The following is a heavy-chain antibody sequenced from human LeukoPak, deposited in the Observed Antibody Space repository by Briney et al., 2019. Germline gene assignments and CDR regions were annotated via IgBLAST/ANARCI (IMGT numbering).Heavy chain of an antibody. CDR1: GYSFPDSW. CDR2: IYPGDSDT. V-gene: IGHV5-51*01. J-gene: IGHJ4*02. D-gene: IGHD6-13*01. Sequence: GASLKISCKGSGYSFPDSWIAWVRQLPGKGLEWMGIIYPGDSDTRYSPSFQGQVTISADKSISTAYLQWSSLKASDTAMYYCARLSSSWYFDYWGQGTLVTVSS. CDR3: ARLSSSWYFDY.